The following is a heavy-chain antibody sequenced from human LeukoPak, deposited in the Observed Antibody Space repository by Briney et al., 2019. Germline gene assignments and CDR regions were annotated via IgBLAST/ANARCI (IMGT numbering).Heavy chain of an antibody. CDR3: ATSRVFDY. CDR2: INSAGDDI. V-gene: IGHV3-21*05. J-gene: IGHJ4*02. Sequence: GGSLRLSCTASGFIFSGYGMHWVRQAPGKGLEWLSFINSAGDDIYYADSVKGRFTISRDNAKKTLYLEMNSLRMEDTAIYYCATSRVFDYWGQGTLVTVSS. CDR1: GFIFSGYG.